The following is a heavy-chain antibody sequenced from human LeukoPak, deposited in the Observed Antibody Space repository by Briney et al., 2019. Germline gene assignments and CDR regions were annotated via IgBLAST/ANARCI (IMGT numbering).Heavy chain of an antibody. CDR2: ISSSGTVT. CDR3: AKTSVGGCRIIGSGYFDN. V-gene: IGHV3-23*01. D-gene: IGHD2-15*01. CDR1: GFTFSNHA. J-gene: IGHJ4*02. Sequence: GRSLRLSSAASGFTFSNHAINSVRHAPRKRLERVSIISSSGTVTYYAESVKGRFTISRDNSKNTLYVKMNSLRAEDTAVYYCAKTSVGGCRIIGSGYFDNWGQGTLVTVSS.